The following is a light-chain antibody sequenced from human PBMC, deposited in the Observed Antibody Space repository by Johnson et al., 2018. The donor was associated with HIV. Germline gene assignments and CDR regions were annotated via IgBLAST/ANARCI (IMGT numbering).Light chain of an antibody. J-gene: IGLJ1*01. CDR3: GTWDSSLSVYV. CDR1: SSNIGNNY. CDR2: DNN. Sequence: QPVLTQPPSVSAAPGQKVTISCSGSSSNIGNNYVSWYQQLPGTAPKLLIYDNNTRPSGIPDRFSGSKSGTSATLGITGLQTGDEAYYYCGTWDSSLSVYVFGTGTKVTV. V-gene: IGLV1-51*01.